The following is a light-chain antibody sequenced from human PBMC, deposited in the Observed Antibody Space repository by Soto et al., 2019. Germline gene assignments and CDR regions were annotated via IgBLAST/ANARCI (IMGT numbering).Light chain of an antibody. CDR3: CSYAGSYKGVV. V-gene: IGLV2-11*01. Sequence: QSALTQPRSVSGSPGQSVTISCTGTSSDVGGYNYVSWYQQHPGKAPKVMIYDVSKRPSGVPDRFSGSKSGNTASLTISGLQAEDEADYYCCSYAGSYKGVVFGGGTKLTVL. CDR1: SSDVGGYNY. J-gene: IGLJ2*01. CDR2: DVS.